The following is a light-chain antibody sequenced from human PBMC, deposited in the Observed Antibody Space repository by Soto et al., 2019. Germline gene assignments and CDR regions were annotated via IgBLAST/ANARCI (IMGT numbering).Light chain of an antibody. CDR1: SSDVGAYNY. J-gene: IGLJ2*01. V-gene: IGLV2-14*01. CDR2: EVS. CDR3: SSYTSSSTTCV. Sequence: QSALTQPASVSGSPGQSITISCTGTSSDVGAYNYVSWYQQHPGKAPKLMIYEVSNRPSGVSNRFSGSKSGNTASLTISGLQAEDEADYYCSSYTSSSTTCVFGGGTQLTVL.